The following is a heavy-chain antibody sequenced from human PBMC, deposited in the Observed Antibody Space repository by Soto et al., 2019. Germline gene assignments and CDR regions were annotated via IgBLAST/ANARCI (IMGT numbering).Heavy chain of an antibody. CDR2: MNPNSGNT. D-gene: IGHD2-21*01. CDR3: ARSDGYNFNWLDS. CDR1: GYTFATYD. Sequence: QVQLVQSGAEVKTPGASVKVSCKASGYTFATYDMNWVRQAPGQGLEWMGWMNPNSGNTGYAQKFQGSITMTRDTALSVAHMELSSLRNEDTAVYYCARSDGYNFNWLDSWGQGTLVTVSA. V-gene: IGHV1-8*01. J-gene: IGHJ5*01.